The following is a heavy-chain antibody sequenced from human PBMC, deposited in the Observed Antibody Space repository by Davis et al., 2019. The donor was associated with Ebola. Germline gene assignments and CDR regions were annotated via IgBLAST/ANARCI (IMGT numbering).Heavy chain of an antibody. V-gene: IGHV3-23*01. J-gene: IGHJ6*02. D-gene: IGHD6-6*01. Sequence: GGSLRLSCAASGFTFSSYAMSWVRQAPGKGLEWVSAINGSGGSTYYADSVKGRFTISRDNSKNTLYLQMNSLRAEDTAVYYCAKSFSSSPRLRYYYGMDIWGQGTTVTVSS. CDR1: GFTFSSYA. CDR2: INGSGGST. CDR3: AKSFSSSPRLRYYYGMDI.